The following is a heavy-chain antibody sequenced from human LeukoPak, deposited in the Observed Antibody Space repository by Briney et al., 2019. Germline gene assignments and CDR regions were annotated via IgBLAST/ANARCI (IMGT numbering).Heavy chain of an antibody. CDR1: GFTFSSYE. CDR3: AREISGSDAFDI. D-gene: IGHD2/OR15-2a*01. V-gene: IGHV3-48*03. Sequence: GGSLRLSCAASGFTFSSYEMNWVRQAPGKGLEWVSYISSSGSTIYYADSVKGRFTISRDNAKNSLYLQMNSLRAEDTAVYYCAREISGSDAFDIWGQGTMVTVSS. CDR2: ISSSGSTI. J-gene: IGHJ3*02.